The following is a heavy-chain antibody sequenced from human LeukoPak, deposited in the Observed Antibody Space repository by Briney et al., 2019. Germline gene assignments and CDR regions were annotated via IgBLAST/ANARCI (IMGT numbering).Heavy chain of an antibody. CDR2: ISYDGSNK. Sequence: GRSLRLSCAASGFTFSSYAMHWVRQAPGKGLEWVAVISYDGSNKYYADSVKGRFTISRDNSKNTLYLQMNSLRAEDTAVYYCARDRIGRITIFGVVIRPGWFDPWGQGTLVTVSP. D-gene: IGHD3-3*01. V-gene: IGHV3-30-3*01. J-gene: IGHJ5*02. CDR1: GFTFSSYA. CDR3: ARDRIGRITIFGVVIRPGWFDP.